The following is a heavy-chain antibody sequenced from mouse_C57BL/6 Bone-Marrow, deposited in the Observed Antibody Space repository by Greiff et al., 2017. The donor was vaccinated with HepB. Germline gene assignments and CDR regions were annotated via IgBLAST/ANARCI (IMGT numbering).Heavy chain of an antibody. Sequence: QVQLQQPGAELVRPGTSVKLSCKASGYTFTSYWMHWVKQRPGQGLEWIGVIDPSDSYTNYNQKFKGKATLTVDTSSSTAYMQLSSLTSEDSAVYYCARRTYGSSYDYWGQGTLVTVSA. J-gene: IGHJ3*01. D-gene: IGHD1-1*01. CDR2: IDPSDSYT. CDR3: ARRTYGSSYDY. V-gene: IGHV1-59*01. CDR1: GYTFTSYW.